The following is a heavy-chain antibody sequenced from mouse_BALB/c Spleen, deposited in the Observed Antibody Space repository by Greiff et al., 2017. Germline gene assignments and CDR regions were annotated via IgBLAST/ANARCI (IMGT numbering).Heavy chain of an antibody. J-gene: IGHJ3*01. Sequence: VKLQESGAELARPGASVKMSCKASGYTFTSYTMHWVKQRPGQGLEWIGYINPSSGYTNYNQKFKDKATLTADKSSSTAYMQLSSLTSEDSAVYYCARDGYDGAWFAYWGQGTLVTVSA. CDR2: INPSSGYT. V-gene: IGHV1-4*01. D-gene: IGHD2-2*01. CDR3: ARDGYDGAWFAY. CDR1: GYTFTSYT.